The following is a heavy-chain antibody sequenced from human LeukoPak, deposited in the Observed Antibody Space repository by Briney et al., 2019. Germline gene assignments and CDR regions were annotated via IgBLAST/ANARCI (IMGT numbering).Heavy chain of an antibody. V-gene: IGHV4-39*07. Sequence: PSETLSLTCTVSGGSISSSSYYWGWLRQPPGKGLEWIGSIYYSGSTYYNPSLKSRVTISVDTSKNQFSLKLSSVTAADTAVYYCARSGRPEYYFDYWGQGTLVTVSS. CDR1: GGSISSSSYY. CDR3: ARSGRPEYYFDY. CDR2: IYYSGST. D-gene: IGHD6-6*01. J-gene: IGHJ4*02.